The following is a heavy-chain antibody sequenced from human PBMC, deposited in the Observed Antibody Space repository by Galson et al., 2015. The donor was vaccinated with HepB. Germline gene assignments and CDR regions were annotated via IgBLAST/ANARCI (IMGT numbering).Heavy chain of an antibody. CDR3: ARGYCSGGSCYSLDYYFDY. D-gene: IGHD2-15*01. CDR1: DSTSTSYV. V-gene: IGHV1-18*04. Sequence: SVKVSCKASDSTSTSYVINWVRQAPGQGLEWMGWINTDNDNTHYAQRLQDRVTMTTDASTTTVYMELRSLRSDDTAVYYCARGYCSGGSCYSLDYYFDYWGQGTLVTVSS. J-gene: IGHJ4*02. CDR2: INTDNDNT.